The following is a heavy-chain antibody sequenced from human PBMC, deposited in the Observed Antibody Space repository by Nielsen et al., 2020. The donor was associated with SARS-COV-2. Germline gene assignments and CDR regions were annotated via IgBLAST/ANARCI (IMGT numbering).Heavy chain of an antibody. CDR3: ASLIYGDYVDY. CDR2: ISHSGSS. CDR1: GGSITSGGYS. D-gene: IGHD4-17*01. V-gene: IGHV4-30-2*01. J-gene: IGHJ4*02. Sequence: LRLSCAVSGGSITSGGYSWSWIRQPPGKGLEWIGHISHSGSSYYNPSLKSRLTISVDRSKNQFSLRLSSVTAADTAVYYCASLIYGDYVDYWGQGTLVTVSS.